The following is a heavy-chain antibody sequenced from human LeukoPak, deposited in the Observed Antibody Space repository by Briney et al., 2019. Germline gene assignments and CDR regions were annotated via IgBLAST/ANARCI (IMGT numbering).Heavy chain of an antibody. CDR2: ISAYNGNT. V-gene: IGHV1-18*04. J-gene: IGHJ4*02. Sequence: ASVKVSCKASGYTFTSYGISWVRQAPGQGLEWMGWISAYNGNTNYAQKLQGRVTMTTDTSTSTAYMELRSLRSDDTAVYYCAAPIDCSGGSCYSGLDYWGQGTLVTVSS. CDR1: GYTFTSYG. CDR3: AAPIDCSGGSCYSGLDY. D-gene: IGHD2-15*01.